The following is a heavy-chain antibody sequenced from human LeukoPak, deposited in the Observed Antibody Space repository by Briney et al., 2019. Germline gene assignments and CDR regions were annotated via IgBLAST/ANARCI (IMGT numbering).Heavy chain of an antibody. D-gene: IGHD5-18*01. J-gene: IGHJ6*02. CDR3: ARDLQYSSRLYYYYYGMDV. CDR2: ISYDGSNK. V-gene: IGHV3-30*03. CDR1: GFALSSHW. Sequence: GGSLRLSCAASGFALSSHWMTWVRQVPGRGPEWVAVISYDGSNKYYADSVKGRFTISRDNSKNTLYLQMNSLRAEDTAVYYCARDLQYSSRLYYYYYGMDVWGQGTTVTVSS.